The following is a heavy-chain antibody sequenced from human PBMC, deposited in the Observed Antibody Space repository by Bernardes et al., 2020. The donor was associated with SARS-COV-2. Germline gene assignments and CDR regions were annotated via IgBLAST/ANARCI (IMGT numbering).Heavy chain of an antibody. D-gene: IGHD3-10*01. Sequence: GGSLRLSCAASGFSFSDHHMDWVRQAPGQGLEWVGRIRNKANSFTTHYAASVKGRFTISRDDSKNSLYLQMNSLKTEDTAVYYCGEVGGWFGGSSGFDYWGQGALVTVSS. J-gene: IGHJ4*02. V-gene: IGHV3-72*01. CDR1: GFSFSDHH. CDR2: IRNKANSFTT. CDR3: GEVGGWFGGSSGFDY.